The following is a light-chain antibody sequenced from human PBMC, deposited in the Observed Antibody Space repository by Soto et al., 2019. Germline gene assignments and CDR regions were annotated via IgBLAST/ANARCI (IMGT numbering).Light chain of an antibody. V-gene: IGKV1D-12*01. Sequence: QMTQSPSSVSASVGDRVTITCRASQDVSFWLAWYQQKPGQAPKLLVYTATTLQTGVPSRFSASGSGTHFTLTINGLQPEDFATYYCQQSNTFVTFGGGTRVEI. CDR2: TAT. CDR1: QDVSFW. CDR3: QQSNTFVT. J-gene: IGKJ4*01.